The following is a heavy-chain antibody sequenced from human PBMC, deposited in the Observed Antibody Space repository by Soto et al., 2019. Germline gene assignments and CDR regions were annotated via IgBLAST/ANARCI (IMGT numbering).Heavy chain of an antibody. CDR1: GGSISTYY. J-gene: IGHJ4*02. Sequence: ASETLSLTCTVSGGSISTYYWSWIRQPPGKGLEWIAYINYSGNTNCNPSLKSRLTISVDTSKSQFSLKLTSVTPADTAVYFCARVRAATGTFYFDYWGQGTLVTVSS. CDR2: INYSGNT. D-gene: IGHD6-13*01. V-gene: IGHV4-59*01. CDR3: ARVRAATGTFYFDY.